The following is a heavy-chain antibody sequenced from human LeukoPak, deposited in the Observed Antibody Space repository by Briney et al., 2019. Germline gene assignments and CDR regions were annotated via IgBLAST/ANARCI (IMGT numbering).Heavy chain of an antibody. V-gene: IGHV3-21*01. CDR2: ISSTSGYI. D-gene: IGHD4-17*01. Sequence: GGSLRLSCAASGFTFTNCRMTWVRQAPGKGLEWVSSISSTSGYIFYADSVQGRFTISRDNAKSSLYLQMNSLRAEDTAVYYCARENGDYADAFDIWGQGTMVTVSS. J-gene: IGHJ3*02. CDR3: ARENGDYADAFDI. CDR1: GFTFTNCR.